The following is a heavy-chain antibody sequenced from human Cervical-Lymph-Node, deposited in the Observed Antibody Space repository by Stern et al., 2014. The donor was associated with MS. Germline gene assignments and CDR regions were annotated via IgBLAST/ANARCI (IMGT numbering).Heavy chain of an antibody. D-gene: IGHD3-9*01. V-gene: IGHV1-69*04. CDR2: IIPILGRV. CDR1: GGTFSIYT. J-gene: IGHJ4*02. CDR3: ATDSDYMTGYQGYFDY. Sequence: QVQLMQSGAEVKKPGSSVKVSCKASGGTFSIYTFSWVRQAPGQGLEWMGRIIPILGRVNYAQKFQGRITITADKPTNTAYMEMNTLRSEDTAVYYCATDSDYMTGYQGYFDYWGQGTRVTVSS.